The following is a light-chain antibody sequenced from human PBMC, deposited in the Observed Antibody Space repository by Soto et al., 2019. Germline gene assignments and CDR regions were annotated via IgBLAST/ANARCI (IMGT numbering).Light chain of an antibody. V-gene: IGLV2-23*02. CDR1: SRGVGSYDL. CDR3: CSYGGSTTFYV. J-gene: IGLJ1*01. CDR2: EVK. Sequence: QSALTQPASVSGSLGQSITISCTGTSRGVGSYDLVSWYQQHPGKVPKFLIYEVKKRPSGVSDRFSGSKSGNTATLTISGLLAEDEADYYCCSYGGSTTFYVFGSGTKLTVL.